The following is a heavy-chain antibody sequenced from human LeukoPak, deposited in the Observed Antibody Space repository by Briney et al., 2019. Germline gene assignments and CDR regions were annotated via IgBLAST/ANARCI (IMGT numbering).Heavy chain of an antibody. D-gene: IGHD2-8*01. V-gene: IGHV3-23*01. Sequence: GGSLRLSCAASGFTFSSYAVNWVRQAPGKGLEWVSAISGSGSPTYYADSVKGRFTISRDSSKNTVHLQMNTLRAEDTAVYYCAKAAVPGTKYYIDYWGQGTLVTVSS. CDR1: GFTFSSYA. CDR2: ISGSGSPT. CDR3: AKAAVPGTKYYIDY. J-gene: IGHJ4*02.